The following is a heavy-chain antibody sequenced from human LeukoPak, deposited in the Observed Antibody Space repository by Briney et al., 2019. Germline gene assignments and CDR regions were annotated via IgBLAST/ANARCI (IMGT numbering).Heavy chain of an antibody. CDR1: GYTFTGYY. J-gene: IGHJ4*02. Sequence: GASVKVSCKASGYTFTGYYMHWVRQAPGQGLEWMGWINPNSGGTNYAQKFQGWVTMTRDTSISTAYMELSRLRSDDTAVYYCARAPAAGTKTIAVAVFFDYWAREPWSPSPQ. CDR2: INPNSGGT. CDR3: ARAPAAGTKTIAVAVFFDY. V-gene: IGHV1-2*04. D-gene: IGHD6-13*01.